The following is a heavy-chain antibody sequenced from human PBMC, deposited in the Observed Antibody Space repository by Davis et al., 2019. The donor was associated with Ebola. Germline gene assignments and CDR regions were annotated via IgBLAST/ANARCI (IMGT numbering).Heavy chain of an antibody. CDR2: IYYSGST. V-gene: IGHV4-59*01. Sequence: PSETLSLTCTVSGGSISSYYWSWIRQPPGKGLEWIGYIYYSGSTNYNPSLKSRVTISVDTSKNQFSLKLSSVTAADTAVYYCARDRCSSTSCYLYYYYYGMDVWGQGTTVTVSS. CDR3: ARDRCSSTSCYLYYYYYGMDV. J-gene: IGHJ6*02. D-gene: IGHD2-2*01. CDR1: GGSISSYY.